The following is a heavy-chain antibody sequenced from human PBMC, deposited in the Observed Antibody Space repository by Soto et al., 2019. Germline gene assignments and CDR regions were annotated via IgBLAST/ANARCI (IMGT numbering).Heavy chain of an antibody. D-gene: IGHD3-10*01. V-gene: IGHV3-23*01. CDR3: AKVRGYYGSGGFDY. J-gene: IGHJ4*02. CDR1: GFTFSSYA. Sequence: GESLKISCAASGFTFSSYAMSWVRQAPGKGLEWVSAISGSGGSTYYADSVKGRFTISRDNSKNTLYLQMNSLRAEDTAVYYCAKVRGYYGSGGFDYWGQGTLVTVSS. CDR2: ISGSGGST.